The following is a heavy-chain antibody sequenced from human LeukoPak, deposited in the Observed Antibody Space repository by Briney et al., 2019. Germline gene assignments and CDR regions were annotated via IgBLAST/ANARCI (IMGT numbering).Heavy chain of an antibody. V-gene: IGHV3-21*01. CDR3: ASFPPYMVRTDAFDI. CDR1: GFTLSSYS. J-gene: IGHJ3*02. D-gene: IGHD3-10*01. Sequence: GGSLRLSCAASGFTLSSYSMNWVRQAPGKGLEWVSSIIRSSAYIYYADSVKGGFTISRDKAKNSLYLQMTRLRAEDTAVYHCASFPPYMVRTDAFDIWGQGTMVTVSS. CDR2: IIRSSAYI.